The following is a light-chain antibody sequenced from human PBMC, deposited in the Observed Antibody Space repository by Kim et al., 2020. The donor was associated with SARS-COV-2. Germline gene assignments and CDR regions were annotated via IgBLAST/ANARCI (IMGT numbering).Light chain of an antibody. V-gene: IGKV1-5*03. Sequence: ACVGDRVIITCRASQSITYWLAWYQQKPGKAPKLLIYKASLLESGVPSRFSGSGSGTEFTLTISSLQPDDFATYYCQHYISYPLTFGGGTKVDIK. CDR2: KAS. CDR1: QSITYW. J-gene: IGKJ4*01. CDR3: QHYISYPLT.